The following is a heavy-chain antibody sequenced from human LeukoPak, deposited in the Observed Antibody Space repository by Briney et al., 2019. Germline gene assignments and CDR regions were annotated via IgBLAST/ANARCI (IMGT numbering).Heavy chain of an antibody. D-gene: IGHD2-15*01. CDR1: GYTLTELS. CDR3: ATNVVVVAATDY. J-gene: IGHJ4*02. Sequence: ASVKVSCKVSGYTLTELSMHWVRQAPGKGLEWMGGFDPKDGETIYAQKFQGRVTMTEDTSTDTAYMELSSLRSEDTAVYYCATNVVVVAATDYWGQGTLVTVSS. V-gene: IGHV1-24*01. CDR2: FDPKDGET.